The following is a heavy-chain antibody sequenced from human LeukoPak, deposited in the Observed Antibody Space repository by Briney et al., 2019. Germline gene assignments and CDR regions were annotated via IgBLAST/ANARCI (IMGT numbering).Heavy chain of an antibody. CDR1: GGSLSGHY. Sequence: PSETLSLTCTVSGGSLSGHYWSWIRQPPGKRLEWIGYVSYTGRTKYNPSLQSRVTISIDTSKSHFSLKLTSVTSADTAVYSCARLLDNDISGDPDTFDVWGQGTTVIVSS. CDR2: VSYTGRT. CDR3: ARLLDNDISGDPDTFDV. J-gene: IGHJ3*01. D-gene: IGHD3-22*01. V-gene: IGHV4-59*11.